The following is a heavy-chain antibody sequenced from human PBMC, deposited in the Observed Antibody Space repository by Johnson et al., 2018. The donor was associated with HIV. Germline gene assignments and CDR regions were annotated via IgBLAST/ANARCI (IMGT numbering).Heavy chain of an antibody. V-gene: IGHV3-9*01. J-gene: IGHJ3*02. D-gene: IGHD6-13*01. Sequence: VQLVESGGGLVQPGRSLRLSCAASGFNFDDYAMHWVRQAPGKGLEWVSGINWNSGSIGYADSVKGRFTISRDNAKNSLYPQMNSLKTEDTAVYYCTTDKAAAAGNRAPLFDAFDIWGQGTMVTVSS. CDR3: TTDKAAAAGNRAPLFDAFDI. CDR1: GFNFDDYA. CDR2: INWNSGSI.